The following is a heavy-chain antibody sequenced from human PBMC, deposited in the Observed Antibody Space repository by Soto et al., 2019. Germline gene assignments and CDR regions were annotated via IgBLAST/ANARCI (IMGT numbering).Heavy chain of an antibody. CDR1: GGTFSSYA. CDR3: ARGRGLTTVIHFDY. J-gene: IGHJ4*02. D-gene: IGHD4-17*01. Sequence: SVKVSCKASGGTFSSYAISWVRQTPGQGLEWMGGIIPIFGTANYAQKFQGRVTITADKSTSTAYMELSSLRSEDTAVYYCARGRGLTTVIHFDYWGQGTLVTVSS. CDR2: IIPIFGTA. V-gene: IGHV1-69*06.